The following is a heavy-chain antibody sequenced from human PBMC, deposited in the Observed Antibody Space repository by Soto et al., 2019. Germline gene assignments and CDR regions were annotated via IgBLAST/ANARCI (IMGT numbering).Heavy chain of an antibody. Sequence: ASVKVSCKASGYTFTSYGISWVRQAPGQGLEWMGWISAYNGNTNYAQKLQGRVTMTTDTSTSTAYMELRSLRSDDTAVYYCARTEWAAPVTWFDPWGQGTLVTVSS. CDR1: GYTFTSYG. V-gene: IGHV1-18*01. CDR3: ARTEWAAPVTWFDP. D-gene: IGHD6-13*01. J-gene: IGHJ5*02. CDR2: ISAYNGNT.